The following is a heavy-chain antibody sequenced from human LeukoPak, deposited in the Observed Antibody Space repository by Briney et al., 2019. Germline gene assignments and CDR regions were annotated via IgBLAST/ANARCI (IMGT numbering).Heavy chain of an antibody. Sequence: SETLSLTCTVSGGSINSYYWSWIRQPPGKGLEGIGYINDSGSTNYNPSLKSRITISVDTSKNQFSLKLSSVTAADTAVYFCARDTYGSGLFDYWGQGTLVTVSS. CDR3: ARDTYGSGLFDY. CDR2: INDSGST. V-gene: IGHV4-59*01. J-gene: IGHJ4*02. CDR1: GGSINSYY. D-gene: IGHD3-10*01.